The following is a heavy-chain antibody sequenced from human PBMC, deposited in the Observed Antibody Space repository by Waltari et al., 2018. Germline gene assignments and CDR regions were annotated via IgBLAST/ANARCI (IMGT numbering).Heavy chain of an antibody. D-gene: IGHD2-15*01. CDR1: GGSISGTSYY. V-gene: IGHV4-39*01. J-gene: IGHJ4*02. CDR3: ARPGRVGGGSLMGLDY. Sequence: QLQLQESGPGLVKPSETLSLTCSVSGGSISGTSYYCGWIRQPPGKGLEWIGSFYYSGRTYHNPSLKSRITISVDTSKNQFSLQLSSVTAADTAMYYCARPGRVGGGSLMGLDYWGQGTLVTVSS. CDR2: FYYSGRT.